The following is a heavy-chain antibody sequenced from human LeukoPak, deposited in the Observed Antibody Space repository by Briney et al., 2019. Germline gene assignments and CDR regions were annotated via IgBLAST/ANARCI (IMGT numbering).Heavy chain of an antibody. CDR1: GGSISSYY. D-gene: IGHD3-10*01. V-gene: IGHV4-59*12. CDR3: ASPFQAMVRGVMGDY. CDR2: IYHSGST. J-gene: IGHJ4*02. Sequence: SETLSLTCTVSGGSISSYYWSWIRQPPGKGLEWIGEIYHSGSTNYNPSLKSRVTISVDKSKNQFSLKLSSVTAADTAVYYCASPFQAMVRGVMGDYWGQGTLVTVSS.